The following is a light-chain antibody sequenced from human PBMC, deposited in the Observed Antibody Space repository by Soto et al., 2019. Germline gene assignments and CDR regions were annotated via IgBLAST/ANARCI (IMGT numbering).Light chain of an antibody. CDR1: QSINNR. CDR3: QQYNTYPWT. Sequence: DIQMTQSPSTLSASVGDRVTITCRASQSINNRLVWYQQKPGIAPILLIYKASSLQSGVPSRFSGSGSGTEFNFTISSLQPADFATCYCQQYNTYPWTFGHGTKVEI. V-gene: IGKV1-5*03. CDR2: KAS. J-gene: IGKJ1*01.